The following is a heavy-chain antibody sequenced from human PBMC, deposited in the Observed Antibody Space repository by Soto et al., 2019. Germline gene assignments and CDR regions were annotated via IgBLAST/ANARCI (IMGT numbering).Heavy chain of an antibody. Sequence: SETLSLTCTLSGRSISSGGYYWSWVPQHPGKGLEWIGYIYYSGSTYYNPSLTSRVTTTVDTPKKQFTLKLSSVTAADTAVYYRAREPGATTYNYYGMDVWGQGTTVAVSS. V-gene: IGHV4-31*03. J-gene: IGHJ6*02. CDR1: GRSISSGGYY. CDR3: AREPGATTYNYYGMDV. D-gene: IGHD1-1*01. CDR2: IYYSGST.